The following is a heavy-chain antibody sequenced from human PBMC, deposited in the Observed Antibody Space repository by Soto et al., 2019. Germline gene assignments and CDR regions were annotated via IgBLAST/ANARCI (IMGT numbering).Heavy chain of an antibody. CDR1: GGSFSGYY. J-gene: IGHJ4*02. Sequence: PSEILSLTCAVYGGSFSGYYWSWIRQPPGKGLEWIGEINHSGSTNYNPSLKSRVTISVDTSKNQFSLKLSSVTAADTAVYYCASLPTGIAVAGTNFDYWGQGTLVTVSS. CDR2: INHSGST. V-gene: IGHV4-34*01. D-gene: IGHD6-19*01. CDR3: ASLPTGIAVAGTNFDY.